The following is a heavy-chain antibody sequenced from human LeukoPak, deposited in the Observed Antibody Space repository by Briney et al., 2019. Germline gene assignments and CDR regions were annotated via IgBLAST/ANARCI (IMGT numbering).Heavy chain of an antibody. CDR3: ARGRFLEWYFDY. CDR1: GGSFSGYY. D-gene: IGHD3-3*01. V-gene: IGHV4-34*01. J-gene: IGHJ4*02. Sequence: SETLSLTCAVYGGSFSGYYWSWIRQPPGKGLEWIGEINHSGSTNYNPSLKSRVTTSVDTSKNQFSLKLSSVTAADTAVYYCARGRFLEWYFDYWGQGTLVTVSS. CDR2: INHSGST.